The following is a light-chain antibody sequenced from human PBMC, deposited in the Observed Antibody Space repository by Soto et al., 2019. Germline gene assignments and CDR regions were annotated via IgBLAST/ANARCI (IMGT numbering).Light chain of an antibody. Sequence: EMVMTQSPATLSVSPGERATLSCRASQSVSSKLAWYQQKPGQAPRLLIYDTSTRATGIPARCSGSGSGTEFTLTISSLQSEDFAVYYCQQYSNWPPITFGQGTRLEIK. J-gene: IGKJ5*01. CDR2: DTS. CDR3: QQYSNWPPIT. V-gene: IGKV3-15*01. CDR1: QSVSSK.